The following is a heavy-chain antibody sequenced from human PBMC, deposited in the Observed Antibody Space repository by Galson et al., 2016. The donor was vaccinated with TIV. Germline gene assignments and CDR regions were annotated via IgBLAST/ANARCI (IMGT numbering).Heavy chain of an antibody. CDR2: IHYTGNT. Sequence: SETLSLTCTVSGGSISGYFWSWIRQPPGKGLEWIGYIHYTGNTNHNPSLQTPVTISVDTSKNQFSLKLSSVTAADTAVYYCARLTYPLYFYGTEVWGQGTTVTVSS. V-gene: IGHV4-59*08. J-gene: IGHJ6*02. D-gene: IGHD1-20*01. CDR1: GGSISGYF. CDR3: ARLTYPLYFYGTEV.